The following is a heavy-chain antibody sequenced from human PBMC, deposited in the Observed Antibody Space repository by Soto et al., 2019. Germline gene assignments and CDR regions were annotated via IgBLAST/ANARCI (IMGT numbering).Heavy chain of an antibody. V-gene: IGHV3-9*01. D-gene: IGHD2-15*01. CDR3: ATTAVVAATGVAVDY. J-gene: IGHJ4*02. CDR2: ISWNSGSI. CDR1: GFTFDDYA. Sequence: PGGSLRLSCAASGFTFDDYAMHWVRQAPGKGLEWVSGISWNSGSIGYADSVKGRFTISRDNAKNSLYLQMNSLRAEDTALYYCATTAVVAATGVAVDYWGQGTLVTAPQ.